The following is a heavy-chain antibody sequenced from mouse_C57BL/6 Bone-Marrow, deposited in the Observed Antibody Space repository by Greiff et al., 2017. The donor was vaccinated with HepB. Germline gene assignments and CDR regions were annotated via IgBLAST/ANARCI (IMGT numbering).Heavy chain of an antibody. CDR2: INPSTGGT. CDR3: ARATTVVATDWYFDV. CDR1: GYSFTGYY. V-gene: IGHV1-42*01. Sequence: EVKLVESGPELVKPGASVKISCKASGYSFTGYYMNWVKQSPEKSLEWIGEINPSTGGTTYNQKFKAKATLTVDKSSSTAYMQLKSLTSEDSAVYYCARATTVVATDWYFDVWGTGTTVTVSS. J-gene: IGHJ1*03. D-gene: IGHD1-1*01.